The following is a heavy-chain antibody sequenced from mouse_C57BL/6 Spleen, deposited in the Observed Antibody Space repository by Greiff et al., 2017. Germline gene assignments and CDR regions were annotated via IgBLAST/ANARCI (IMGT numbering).Heavy chain of an antibody. CDR2: IDPENGDT. CDR3: TTFLRAY. CDR1: GFNIKDDY. V-gene: IGHV14-4*01. D-gene: IGHD1-1*01. Sequence: EVKLMESGAELVRPGASVKLSCTASGFNIKDDYMHWVKQRPEQGLEWIGWIDPENGDTEYASKFQGKATITADTSSNTAYLQLTRLTSEDTAVYYCTTFLRAYWGQGTLVTVSA. J-gene: IGHJ3*01.